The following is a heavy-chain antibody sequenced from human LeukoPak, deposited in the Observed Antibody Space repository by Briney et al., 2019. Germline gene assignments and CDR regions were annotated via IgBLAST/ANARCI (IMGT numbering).Heavy chain of an antibody. CDR1: GGSISSSSYY. D-gene: IGHD3-22*01. J-gene: IGHJ4*02. Sequence: PSETLSLTCTVSGGSISSSSYYWGWIRQPPGKGLEWIGSIYYSGCTYYNPSLQSRFTISVDTSKNQISLKLSSVTAADTAVYYCARGNPDYYDSSGYWPFDYWGQGTLVTVSS. V-gene: IGHV4-39*07. CDR3: ARGNPDYYDSSGYWPFDY. CDR2: IYYSGCT.